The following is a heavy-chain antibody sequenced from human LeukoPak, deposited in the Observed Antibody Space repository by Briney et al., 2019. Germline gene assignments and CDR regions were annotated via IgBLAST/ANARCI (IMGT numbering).Heavy chain of an antibody. D-gene: IGHD6-19*01. J-gene: IGHJ4*02. CDR2: ISYDGSNK. Sequence: GGSLRLSCAASGFTFSSYGMHWVRQAPGKGLEWVAVISYDGSNKYYADSVKGRFTISRDNSKNTLYLQMNSLRAEDTAVYYCARDLVGSSGWWDFDYWGQGTLVTVSS. CDR3: ARDLVGSSGWWDFDY. CDR1: GFTFSSYG. V-gene: IGHV3-30*03.